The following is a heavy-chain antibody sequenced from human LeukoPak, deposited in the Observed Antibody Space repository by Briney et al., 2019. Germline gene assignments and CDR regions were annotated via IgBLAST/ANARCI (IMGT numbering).Heavy chain of an antibody. V-gene: IGHV3-48*01. Sequence: GSLRLSFEASEFTFSSYSMNWVRQAPGKGLEWVSYISSSSSTIYYAESVKGRFTISRDNAKNSLYLQMNSLRVEDTAVYYCARSRGNSGSYPLDYWGQGTLVTVSS. CDR2: ISSSSSTI. J-gene: IGHJ4*02. CDR3: ARSRGNSGSYPLDY. CDR1: EFTFSSYS. D-gene: IGHD1-26*01.